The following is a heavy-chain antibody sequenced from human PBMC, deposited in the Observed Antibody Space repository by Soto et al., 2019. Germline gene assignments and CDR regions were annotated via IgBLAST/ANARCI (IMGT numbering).Heavy chain of an antibody. D-gene: IGHD6-19*01. Sequence: GESLKISCAASGFTFSSYWMHWVRQAPGKGLVWVSRINSDGSSTSYADSVKGRFTISRDNAKNTLYLQMNSLRAEDTAVYYCARDRIHSSGDYWGQGTLVTVSS. CDR1: GFTFSSYW. V-gene: IGHV3-74*01. CDR2: INSDGSST. CDR3: ARDRIHSSGDY. J-gene: IGHJ4*02.